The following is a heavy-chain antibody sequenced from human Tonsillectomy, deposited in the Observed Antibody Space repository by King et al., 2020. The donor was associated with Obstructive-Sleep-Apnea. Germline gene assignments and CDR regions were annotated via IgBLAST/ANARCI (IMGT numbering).Heavy chain of an antibody. D-gene: IGHD4-17*01. CDR3: ATTTVTTGAFDI. CDR2: SRNRVNDYTT. V-gene: IGHV3-72*01. Sequence: VQLVESGGGLVQPGGSLRLSCAASGFNSNDHYMDWVRQAPGKGLEWVGRSRNRVNDYTTDYAASVKGRFTISRAASKNSLYLQMHSLKTEDTAVYYCATTTVTTGAFDIWGQGTLVTVSS. CDR1: GFNSNDHY. J-gene: IGHJ3*02.